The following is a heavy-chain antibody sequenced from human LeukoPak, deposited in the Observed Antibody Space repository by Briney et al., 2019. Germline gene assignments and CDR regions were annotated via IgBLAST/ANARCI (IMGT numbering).Heavy chain of an antibody. CDR3: AKGYVTRNYFDY. Sequence: GGSLRLSCAASGFTFSSYAMSWARQAPGKGLEWVSAISGSGGTTYYADSVKGRFTISRDNSRNTLYLQMSSLRAEDTAVYYCAKGYVTRNYFDYWGQGTLVTVSS. J-gene: IGHJ4*02. D-gene: IGHD3-10*02. V-gene: IGHV3-23*01. CDR1: GFTFSSYA. CDR2: ISGSGGTT.